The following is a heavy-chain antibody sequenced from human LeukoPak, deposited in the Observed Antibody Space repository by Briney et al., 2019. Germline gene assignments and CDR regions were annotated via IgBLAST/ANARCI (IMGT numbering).Heavy chain of an antibody. CDR3: ARASGYSGYPFDY. J-gene: IGHJ4*02. V-gene: IGHV4-59*01. CDR2: IYYSGST. D-gene: IGHD5-12*01. Sequence: SETLSLTCTVSGGSITPYYWSWLRQPPGKGLEWIGYIYYSGSTNYNPSLKSRVTISVDTSKNQFSLKLSSVTAADTAVYYCARASGYSGYPFDYWGQGTLVTVSS. CDR1: GGSITPYY.